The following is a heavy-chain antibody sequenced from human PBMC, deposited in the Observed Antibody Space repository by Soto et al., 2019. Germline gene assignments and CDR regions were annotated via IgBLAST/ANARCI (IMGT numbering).Heavy chain of an antibody. D-gene: IGHD2-15*01. J-gene: IGHJ3*02. CDR3: ARDSPDGSGVYDI. V-gene: IGHV3-53*04. Sequence: GGSLRLSCAASGFTVSSNYMSWVRQAPGKGLEWVSVIYSGGSTYYADSVKGRFTISRHNSKNTLYLQMNSLRAEDAAVYYCARDSPDGSGVYDIWGQGTMVTVSS. CDR2: IYSGGST. CDR1: GFTVSSNY.